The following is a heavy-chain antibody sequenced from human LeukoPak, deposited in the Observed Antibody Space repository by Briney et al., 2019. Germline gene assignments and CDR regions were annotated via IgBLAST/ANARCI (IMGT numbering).Heavy chain of an antibody. D-gene: IGHD3-9*01. J-gene: IGHJ4*02. CDR3: ARVERYFDWSLDY. CDR2: IYYGGST. V-gene: IGHV4-30-4*01. Sequence: SETLSLTCTVSGGSISSGDYYWSWIRQPPGKGLEWIGYIYYGGSTYYNPSLKSRVTISVDTSKNQFSLKLSSVTAADTAVYYCARVERYFDWSLDYWGQGTLVTVSS. CDR1: GGSISSGDYY.